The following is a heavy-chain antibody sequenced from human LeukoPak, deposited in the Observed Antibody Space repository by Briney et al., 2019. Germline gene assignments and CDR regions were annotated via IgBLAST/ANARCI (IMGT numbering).Heavy chain of an antibody. Sequence: PGGSLRLSCAASGFTFSSSAMSWVRQAPGKGLEWVSAISGSSGSTYYADSVKGRSTISRDNSKNTLYLQMNSLRAEDTAVYYCAKDLDCSSTNCYPDYWGQGTLVTVSS. CDR2: ISGSSGST. J-gene: IGHJ4*02. CDR1: GFTFSSSA. V-gene: IGHV3-23*01. CDR3: AKDLDCSSTNCYPDY. D-gene: IGHD2-2*01.